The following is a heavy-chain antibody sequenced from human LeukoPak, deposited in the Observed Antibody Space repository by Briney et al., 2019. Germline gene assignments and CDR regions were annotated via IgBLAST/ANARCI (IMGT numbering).Heavy chain of an antibody. CDR3: ARLVYDSRGYYFDY. J-gene: IGHJ4*02. V-gene: IGHV4-59*08. CDR2: IRYSGSA. CDR1: GDSIRTYY. Sequence: SETLSLSCTVSGDSIRTYYWSWIRHPPAPGLDLMWYIRYSGSANYNPSLRSRVTISIDTSKNQFSLKLSSVTAADTAVYHCARLVYDSRGYYFDYWGQGTLVTVSS. D-gene: IGHD3-22*01.